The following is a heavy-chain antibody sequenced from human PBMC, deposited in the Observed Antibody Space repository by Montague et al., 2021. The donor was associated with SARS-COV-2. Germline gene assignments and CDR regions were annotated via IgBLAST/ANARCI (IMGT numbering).Heavy chain of an antibody. V-gene: IGHV4-39*07. J-gene: IGHJ5*02. CDR3: ARRPYYYDSSGQFDP. CDR2: IYYSGST. D-gene: IGHD3-22*01. Sequence: TLSLTCTVSGGSISSSTYYWGWIRQPPGKGLEWIASIYYSGSTYFNPSLKSRVAISIDTSKNQFSLKLSSVTAADTAVYYCARRPYYYDSSGQFDPWGQGVLVTVSS. CDR1: GGSISSSTYY.